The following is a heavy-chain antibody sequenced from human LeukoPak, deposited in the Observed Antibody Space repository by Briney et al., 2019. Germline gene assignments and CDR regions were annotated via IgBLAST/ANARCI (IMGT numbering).Heavy chain of an antibody. CDR2: NT. V-gene: IGHV3-13*01. CDR1: GFTFSSFD. Sequence: GGSLRLSCAASGFTFSSFDMHWVRHPQGKGLEWVSTNTYYPGSVEGRFTLSRDNAKNSLYLQMNSLTAGDTAVYYCARGPPRGKYYYMDVWGKGTTVTVSS. J-gene: IGHJ6*03. D-gene: IGHD1-1*01. CDR3: ARGPPRGKYYYMDV.